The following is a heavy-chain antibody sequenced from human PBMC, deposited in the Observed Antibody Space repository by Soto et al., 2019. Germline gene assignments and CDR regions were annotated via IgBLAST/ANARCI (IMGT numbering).Heavy chain of an antibody. D-gene: IGHD1-7*01. CDR3: AKDINFGTEVPVFDH. J-gene: IGHJ5*02. Sequence: GGSLRLSCAASGFTFDDYGMHWVRQAPGKGLEWVSGISWNSVWIEYAGSVKGRFTISRDNARNSLYLEMNSLRAEDTALYYCAKDINFGTEVPVFDHWGQGSLVTVSS. CDR1: GFTFDDYG. V-gene: IGHV3-9*01. CDR2: ISWNSVWI.